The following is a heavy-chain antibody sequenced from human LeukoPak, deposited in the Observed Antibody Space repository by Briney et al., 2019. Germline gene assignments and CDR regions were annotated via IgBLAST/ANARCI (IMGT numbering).Heavy chain of an antibody. V-gene: IGHV3-11*01. CDR2: ISSSGSTI. Sequence: PGGSLRLSCAASRFTFSDYYMSWIRQAPGKGLEWVSYISSSGSTIYYADSVKGRFTISRDNAKNSLYLQMNSLRAEDTAVYYYARCITMVRGVFDYWGQGTLVTVSS. CDR3: ARCITMVRGVFDY. CDR1: RFTFSDYY. J-gene: IGHJ4*02. D-gene: IGHD3-10*01.